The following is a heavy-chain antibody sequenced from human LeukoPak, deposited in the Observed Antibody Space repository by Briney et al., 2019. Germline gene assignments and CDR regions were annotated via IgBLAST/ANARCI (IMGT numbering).Heavy chain of an antibody. CDR2: IYSGGTT. Sequence: GGSLRFSCAASGFTVSSNYMTWVRQAPGKGLEWVSVIYSGGTTYYADSVKGRFTISRDNSKNTLYLQMNSLRAEDTAVYYCATSDCSGISCFSFDYWGQGTLVTVSS. CDR1: GFTVSSNY. D-gene: IGHD2-15*01. J-gene: IGHJ4*02. CDR3: ATSDCSGISCFSFDY. V-gene: IGHV3-66*01.